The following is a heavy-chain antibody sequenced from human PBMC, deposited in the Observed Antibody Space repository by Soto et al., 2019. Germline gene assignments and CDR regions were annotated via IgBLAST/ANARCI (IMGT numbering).Heavy chain of an antibody. V-gene: IGHV4-4*02. D-gene: IGHD6-19*01. CDR3: ARSAGWYAVHS. CDR2: VFHTGTT. J-gene: IGHJ4*02. CDR1: GDSVSSPYY. Sequence: QVQLQESGPGLVKPSGTLSLTCAVSGDSVSSPYYWCWVRQPPGKGLEWIGEVFHTGTTSYNPSLRSRVTISMDKSNNQFSLDLSSVTAADTAVYYCARSAGWYAVHSWGRGTLVIVSS.